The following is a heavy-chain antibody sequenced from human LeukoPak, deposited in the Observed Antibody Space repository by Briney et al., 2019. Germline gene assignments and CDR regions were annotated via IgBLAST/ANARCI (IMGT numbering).Heavy chain of an antibody. V-gene: IGHV1-69*13. CDR2: IIPIFGTA. CDR1: GGTFSSYA. CDR3: ATHHMVPNHFDY. Sequence: ASVKVSCKASGGTFSSYAIGWVRQAPGQELEWMGGIIPIFGTANYAQKFQGRVTITADESTSTAYMELSSLRSEDTAVYYCATHHMVPNHFDYWGQGTLVTVSS. J-gene: IGHJ4*02. D-gene: IGHD3-10*01.